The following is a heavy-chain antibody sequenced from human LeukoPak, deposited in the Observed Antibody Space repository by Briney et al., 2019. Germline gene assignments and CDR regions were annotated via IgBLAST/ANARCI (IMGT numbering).Heavy chain of an antibody. CDR3: ARGALPRYSGSYYRPALAFDY. D-gene: IGHD1-26*01. J-gene: IGHJ4*02. Sequence: SETLSLTCAVYSRSFNGYYWSWIRQPPGKGLEGIGEINHSGSTNYNPFLKSRVTIPEDTSKNQFSLKLSSVTAADTAVYYCARGALPRYSGSYYRPALAFDYWSQGTLVTVSS. CDR2: INHSGST. CDR1: SRSFNGYY. V-gene: IGHV4-34*01.